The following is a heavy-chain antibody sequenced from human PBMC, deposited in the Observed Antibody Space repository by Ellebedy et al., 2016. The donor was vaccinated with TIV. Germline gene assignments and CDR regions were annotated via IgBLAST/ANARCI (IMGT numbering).Heavy chain of an antibody. J-gene: IGHJ4*02. CDR1: GFSFSSYA. D-gene: IGHD3-22*01. CDR2: ISGSGDRT. Sequence: PGGSLRLSCAASGFSFSSYAMSWVRQAPGKGLEWVSGISGSGDRTYYADSVKGRFTISRDNSKNTLYLQMSGLGAEDTAVYYCARDPPILIMLVVADYWGQGTLVTVSS. V-gene: IGHV3-23*01. CDR3: ARDPPILIMLVVADY.